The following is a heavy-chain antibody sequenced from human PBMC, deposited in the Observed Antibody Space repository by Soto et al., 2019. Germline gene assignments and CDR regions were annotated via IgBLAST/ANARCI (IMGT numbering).Heavy chain of an antibody. J-gene: IGHJ4*02. V-gene: IGHV3-23*01. D-gene: IGHD1-26*01. CDR3: AKDTRYSGSPRDFDY. CDR2: ISGSGGST. Sequence: GGSLRLSCAGSGFTFSSYAMSWVRQAPGKGLEWVSTISGSGGSTYYADSVKGRFTISRDNSKNTLYLLMNSLRGEDTAVYFCAKDTRYSGSPRDFDYWGQGTLVTVSS. CDR1: GFTFSSYA.